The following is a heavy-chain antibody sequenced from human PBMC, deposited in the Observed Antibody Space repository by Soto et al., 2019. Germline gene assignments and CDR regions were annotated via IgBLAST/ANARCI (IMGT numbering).Heavy chain of an antibody. CDR1: GYTFTGYY. Sequence: ASVKVSCKASGYTFTGYYMHWVRQAPGQGLEWMGWINPNSGGTNYAQKFQGRVTMTRDTSISTAYMELSRLRSDDKAVYYCARTEYYYDSSGCHDYWGQGTLVTLSS. D-gene: IGHD3-22*01. CDR3: ARTEYYYDSSGCHDY. CDR2: INPNSGGT. J-gene: IGHJ4*02. V-gene: IGHV1-2*02.